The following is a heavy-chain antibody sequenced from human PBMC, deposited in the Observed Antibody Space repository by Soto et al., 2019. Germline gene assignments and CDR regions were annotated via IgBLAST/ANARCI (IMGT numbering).Heavy chain of an antibody. D-gene: IGHD2-2*01. J-gene: IGHJ4*02. CDR1: GGSISSGDYY. V-gene: IGHV4-30-4*01. CDR3: AKADQITSTGLDY. Sequence: SETLSLTCTVSGGSISSGDYYWSWIRQPPGKGLEWIGYIYYSGSTYYNPSLKSRVTISVDTSKNQFSLKLSSVTAADTAVYYCAKADQITSTGLDYWGQGALVTGSS. CDR2: IYYSGST.